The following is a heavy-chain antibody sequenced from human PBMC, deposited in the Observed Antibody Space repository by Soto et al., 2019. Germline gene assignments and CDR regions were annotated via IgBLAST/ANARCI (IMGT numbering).Heavy chain of an antibody. J-gene: IGHJ6*02. CDR3: ARDRHYGDWRGYYYYGMDV. Sequence: QVQLVESGGGVVQPGRSLRLSCAASGFTFSSYGMHWVRQAPGKGLEWVAVIWYDGSNKYYADSVKGRFTISRDNSKNTLYLQMNSLRAEDTAVYYCARDRHYGDWRGYYYYGMDVWGQGTTVTVSS. D-gene: IGHD4-17*01. CDR1: GFTFSSYG. V-gene: IGHV3-33*01. CDR2: IWYDGSNK.